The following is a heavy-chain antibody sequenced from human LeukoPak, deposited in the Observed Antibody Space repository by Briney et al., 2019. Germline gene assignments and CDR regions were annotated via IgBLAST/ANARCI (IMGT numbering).Heavy chain of an antibody. Sequence: GGSLRLSCAASGFTFSSYAMSWVRQAPGKGLEWVSAISGSGGSTYYADSVNGRFTISRDNSKNMLYLQMNSLRAEDTAVYYCAKDASSGSQWRDYYYYYGMDVWGQGTTVTVSS. D-gene: IGHD6-19*01. CDR1: GFTFSSYA. CDR2: ISGSGGST. J-gene: IGHJ6*02. V-gene: IGHV3-23*01. CDR3: AKDASSGSQWRDYYYYYGMDV.